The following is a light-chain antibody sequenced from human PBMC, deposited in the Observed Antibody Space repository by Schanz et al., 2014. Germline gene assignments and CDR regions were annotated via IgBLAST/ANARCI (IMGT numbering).Light chain of an antibody. CDR1: SSDVGGYNY. CDR2: EVS. J-gene: IGLJ2*01. V-gene: IGLV2-8*01. CDR3: SSSAGSNNKDVV. Sequence: QSVLTQPPSASGSPGQSVTISCTGTSSDVGGYNYVSWYQQHPGKAPKLMIYEVSKRPSGVPDRFSGSKSGNTASLTVSGLQAEDEADYYCSSSAGSNNKDVVFGGGTKLTVL.